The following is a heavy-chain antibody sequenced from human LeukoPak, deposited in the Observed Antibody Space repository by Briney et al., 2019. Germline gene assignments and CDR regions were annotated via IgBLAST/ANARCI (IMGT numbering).Heavy chain of an antibody. CDR2: VFYNGAT. CDR1: GGSISSSIYY. CDR3: ARLKRGIVVVPAAIRSHYYYYYMDV. V-gene: IGHV4-39*07. J-gene: IGHJ6*03. Sequence: SETLSLTCIVSGGSISSSIYYWAWVRQPPGKGLEWFGTVFYNGATQYSPSLKSRVTISVDTSKNQFSLKLSSVTAADTAVYYCARLKRGIVVVPAAIRSHYYYYYMDVWGKGTTVTVSS. D-gene: IGHD2-2*02.